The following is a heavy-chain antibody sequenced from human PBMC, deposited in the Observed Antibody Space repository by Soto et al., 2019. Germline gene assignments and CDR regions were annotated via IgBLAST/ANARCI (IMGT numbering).Heavy chain of an antibody. CDR1: GFTFSSYG. J-gene: IGHJ4*02. D-gene: IGHD3-22*01. CDR3: ARDRSYYYDSSGYQGYYFDY. CDR2: IWYDGSNK. V-gene: IGHV3-33*01. Sequence: GGSLRLSCAASGFTFSSYGMHWVRQAPGKGLEWVAVIWYDGSNKYYADSVKGRFTISRDNSKNTLYLQMNSLRAEDTAVYYCARDRSYYYDSSGYQGYYFDYWGQGTLVTVSS.